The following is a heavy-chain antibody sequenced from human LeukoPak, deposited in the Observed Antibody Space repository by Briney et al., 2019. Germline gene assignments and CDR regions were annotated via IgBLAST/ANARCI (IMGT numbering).Heavy chain of an antibody. CDR3: ASHLAVAGTEEAP. J-gene: IGHJ5*02. CDR2: ISAYNGNT. D-gene: IGHD6-19*01. CDR1: GYTFTSYG. V-gene: IGHV1-18*01. Sequence: ASVNVSCKASGYTFTSYGISWVRQAPGQGLEWMGWISAYNGNTNYEQKLQGRVTMTTDTSTSTAYMELRSLRSDDTAVYYCASHLAVAGTEEAPWGQGTLVTVSS.